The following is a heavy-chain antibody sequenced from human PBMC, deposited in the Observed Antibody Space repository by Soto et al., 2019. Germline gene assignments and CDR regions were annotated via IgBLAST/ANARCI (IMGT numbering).Heavy chain of an antibody. CDR2: IWYDGSNK. J-gene: IGHJ4*02. Sequence: QVQLVESGGGVVQPGRSLRLSCAASGFTFSSYGMHWVRQAPGKGLEWVAVIWYDGSNKYYADSVKGRFTISRDNSKNTLYLQMNSLRAEDTAVYYCARGLGRYYFDYWGQGTLVTVSS. CDR1: GFTFSSYG. V-gene: IGHV3-33*01. D-gene: IGHD3-16*01. CDR3: ARGLGRYYFDY.